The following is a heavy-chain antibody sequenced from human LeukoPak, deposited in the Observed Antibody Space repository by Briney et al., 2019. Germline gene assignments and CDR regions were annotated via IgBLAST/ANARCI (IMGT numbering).Heavy chain of an antibody. CDR3: AREHYDSSGAELRLDH. D-gene: IGHD3-22*01. CDR2: IKQDGSEK. J-gene: IGHJ4*02. V-gene: IGHV3-7*01. CDR1: GFTFSRYW. Sequence: PGGSLRLSCAASGFTFSRYWMNWVRQDPGKGLEWVANIKQDGSEKYYVDSVKGRFTISRDNAKNSLYLQMNSLRGEETAVYYCAREHYDSSGAELRLDHWGQGTLVTVSS.